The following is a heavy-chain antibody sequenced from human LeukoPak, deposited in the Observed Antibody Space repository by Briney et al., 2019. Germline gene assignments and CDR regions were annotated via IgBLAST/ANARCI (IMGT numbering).Heavy chain of an antibody. V-gene: IGHV3-30-3*01. CDR3: ARVKWGRQQRNCGMDV. Sequence: PGGSLRLSCAASGFTFSDHVMHWVRQAPDKGLEWVAMISYDGNNKYYADSVKGRFTISRDNSKDTLYLQMNSLRAEDTAVYYCARVKWGRQQRNCGMDVWGQGTTVTVSS. CDR2: ISYDGNNK. D-gene: IGHD6-13*01. CDR1: GFTFSDHV. J-gene: IGHJ6*02.